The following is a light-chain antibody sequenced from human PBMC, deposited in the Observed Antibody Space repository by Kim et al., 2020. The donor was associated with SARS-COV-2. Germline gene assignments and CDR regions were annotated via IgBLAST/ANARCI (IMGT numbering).Light chain of an antibody. J-gene: IGKJ1*01. V-gene: IGKV1-27*01. CDR1: QGISSY. Sequence: AFVGNRVTITCRASQGISSYLAWYQQKPGKVPKLLIYGASTLQSGVPSRFSGSGSGTDFTLTISSLQPEDVATYFCQKSNSTPRTFGQGTKVDI. CDR2: GAS. CDR3: QKSNSTPRT.